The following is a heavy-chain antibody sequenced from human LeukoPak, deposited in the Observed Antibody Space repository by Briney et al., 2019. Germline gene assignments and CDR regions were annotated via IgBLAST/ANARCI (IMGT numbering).Heavy chain of an antibody. V-gene: IGHV3-48*03. CDR1: GFTFSSYE. Sequence: GGSLRLSCAASGFTFSSYEMNWVRQAPGKGLEWVSYISSSGSTIYYADSVKGRFTISRDNAKNSLYLQMNSLRAEDTAVYYCAKSVEIVVVTVLNYWGQGTLVTVSS. J-gene: IGHJ4*02. D-gene: IGHD2-21*02. CDR2: ISSSGSTI. CDR3: AKSVEIVVVTVLNY.